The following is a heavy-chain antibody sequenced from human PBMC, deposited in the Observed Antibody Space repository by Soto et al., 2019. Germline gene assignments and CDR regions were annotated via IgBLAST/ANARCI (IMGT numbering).Heavy chain of an antibody. J-gene: IGHJ6*02. Sequence: VGDHGSASGVPLRSYRTNWVLHAPGKVLEGVSYFSSSNRTINYADSVKGRFIISRDNAKNSLYLQMHSLRDEDTAVYYCAREGWPLLQSGMDVWGQGTTVTVS. D-gene: IGHD2-15*01. CDR2: FSSSNRTI. CDR3: AREGWPLLQSGMDV. V-gene: IGHV3-48*02. CDR1: GVPLRSYR.